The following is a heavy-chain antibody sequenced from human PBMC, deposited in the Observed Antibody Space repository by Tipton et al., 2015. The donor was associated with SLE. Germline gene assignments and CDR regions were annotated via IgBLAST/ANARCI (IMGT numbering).Heavy chain of an antibody. CDR1: GGSFSGYY. Sequence: TLSLTCAVYGGSFSGYYWSWIRQPPGKGLEWIGEINYSGSTNYNPSLKSRVTISVDTSKNQSSLKLSSVTAADTAVYYCARHVDGGSYFLSGMDVWGQGTTVTVSS. CDR2: INYSGST. CDR3: ARHVDGGSYFLSGMDV. D-gene: IGHD1-26*01. V-gene: IGHV4-34*01. J-gene: IGHJ6*02.